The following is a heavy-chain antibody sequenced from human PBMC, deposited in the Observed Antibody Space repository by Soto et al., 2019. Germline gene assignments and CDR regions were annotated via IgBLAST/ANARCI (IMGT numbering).Heavy chain of an antibody. CDR2: FDPEDGET. Sequence: ASVKVSCKVSGYTLTELSMHWVRQAPGKGLEWMGGFDPEDGETIYAQKFQGRVTMTEDTSTDTAYMELSSLRAEDTAVYYCATRGAVAGSKEYYYGMDVWGQGTTVTVSS. CDR3: ATRGAVAGSKEYYYGMDV. J-gene: IGHJ6*02. CDR1: GYTLTELS. V-gene: IGHV1-24*01. D-gene: IGHD6-19*01.